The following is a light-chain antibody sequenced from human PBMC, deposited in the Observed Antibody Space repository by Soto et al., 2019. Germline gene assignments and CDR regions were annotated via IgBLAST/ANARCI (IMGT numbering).Light chain of an antibody. Sequence: DIQMTQSPSTLSASVGDRVTITCRASQSISSWLAWYQLKPGKAPKLLIYDASSLQSGVPSRFSGSGSGTEFSLTISSLQPDDFATYCCQQYNSYSPLTFGGGTKVDIK. V-gene: IGKV1-5*01. J-gene: IGKJ4*01. CDR3: QQYNSYSPLT. CDR2: DAS. CDR1: QSISSW.